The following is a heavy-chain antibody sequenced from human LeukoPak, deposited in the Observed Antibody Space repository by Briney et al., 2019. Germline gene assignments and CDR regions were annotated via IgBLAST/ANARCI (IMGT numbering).Heavy chain of an antibody. J-gene: IGHJ4*02. D-gene: IGHD6-19*01. Sequence: ASVKVSCKASGGTFSSYAISWVRQAPGQGLEWMGGIIPIFGTANYAQKFQGRVTITADESTSTAYMELSSLRSEDTAVYYCARDPGYSSGWSFDYWGQGTLVTVSS. V-gene: IGHV1-69*13. CDR3: ARDPGYSSGWSFDY. CDR1: GGTFSSYA. CDR2: IIPIFGTA.